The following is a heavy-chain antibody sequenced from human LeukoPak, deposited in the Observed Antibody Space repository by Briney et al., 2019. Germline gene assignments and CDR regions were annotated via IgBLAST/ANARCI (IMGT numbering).Heavy chain of an antibody. D-gene: IGHD6-19*01. CDR2: ISFDGSNK. CDR1: GFTFSSYD. Sequence: WGALRLSCAASGFTFSSYDMHWVRQDPGKGLEWVAVISFDGSNKKYADSVKGRFTISRDNSKNTLYLQMNSLRADDTAVYYCAKERAVAGAFDYWGQGTLVTVSS. J-gene: IGHJ4*02. CDR3: AKERAVAGAFDY. V-gene: IGHV3-30*18.